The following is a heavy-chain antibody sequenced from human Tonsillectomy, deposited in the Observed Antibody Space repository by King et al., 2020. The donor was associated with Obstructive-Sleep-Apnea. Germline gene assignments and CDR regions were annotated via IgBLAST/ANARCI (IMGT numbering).Heavy chain of an antibody. CDR2: VYYTGST. J-gene: IGHJ4*02. Sequence: LQLQESGPGLVKPSETLSLTCTVSGGSISSNGYYWSWIRQPPGKGLEWIGSVYYTGSTYYNPSLNSRVTISVDTSKNQFSLKLSSVTAADTAVYYCAGEGRWLQFRGDDYWGQGTLVTVSS. CDR1: GGSISSNGYY. D-gene: IGHD5-24*01. V-gene: IGHV4-39*07. CDR3: AGEGRWLQFRGDDY.